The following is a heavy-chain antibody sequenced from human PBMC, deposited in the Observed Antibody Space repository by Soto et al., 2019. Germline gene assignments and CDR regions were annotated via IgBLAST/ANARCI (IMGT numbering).Heavy chain of an antibody. CDR1: GGTFSSYA. D-gene: IGHD5-12*01. CDR2: IIPIFGTA. V-gene: IGHV1-69*01. Sequence: QVQLVQSGAEVKKPGSSVKVSCKASGGTFSSYAISWVRQAPGQGLEWMGGIIPIFGTANYAQTFHGRVTITADESTSTAYIELISLRSEDTAVYYCARGRVATIARSYGMDVWGQGTTVTVSS. CDR3: ARGRVATIARSYGMDV. J-gene: IGHJ6*02.